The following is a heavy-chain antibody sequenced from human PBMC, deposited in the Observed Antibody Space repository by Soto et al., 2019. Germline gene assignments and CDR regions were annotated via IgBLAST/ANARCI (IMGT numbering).Heavy chain of an antibody. CDR1: GFIFSNYW. CDR2: IKQDGSEK. V-gene: IGHV3-7*03. D-gene: IGHD1-26*01. CDR3: ARGLPTWRNDAFDI. J-gene: IGHJ3*02. Sequence: EVQLVESGGGLVQPGGSLRLSCEASGFIFSNYWMSWVRQAPGMGLEWVANIKQDGSEKYYVDSVKGRFTISRDNAKKSLYLQMNSLGAEDTAVYYCARGLPTWRNDAFDIWGQGTMVSVSS.